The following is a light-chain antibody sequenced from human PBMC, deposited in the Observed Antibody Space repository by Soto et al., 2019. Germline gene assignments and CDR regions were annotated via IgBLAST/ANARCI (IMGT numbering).Light chain of an antibody. CDR2: GAS. CDR3: QQYYDAPQT. CDR1: QSILYSSNNKNY. Sequence: DIVVTQSPDSLAVSLGERATINCKSSQSILYSSNNKNYLAWYQQKPGQPPKLLIYGASTQESGVPDRFSGSGSGTDFTLTISSLQAGDVAVYYCQQYYDAPQTFGQGTKVEIK. J-gene: IGKJ1*01. V-gene: IGKV4-1*01.